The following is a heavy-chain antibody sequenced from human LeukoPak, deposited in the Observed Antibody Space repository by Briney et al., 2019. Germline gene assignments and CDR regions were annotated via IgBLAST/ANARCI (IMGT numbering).Heavy chain of an antibody. CDR3: ARARSIVGVSPFQH. V-gene: IGHV3-48*01. D-gene: IGHD1-26*01. CDR2: ISSSSSTI. J-gene: IGHJ1*01. CDR1: GFTFSSYS. Sequence: GGSLRLSCAASGFTFSSYSMNWVRQAPGKGLEWVSYISSSSSTIYYADSVKGRFTISRDNAKNSLYLQMNSLRAEDTAVYYCARARSIVGVSPFQHWGQGTLVTVSS.